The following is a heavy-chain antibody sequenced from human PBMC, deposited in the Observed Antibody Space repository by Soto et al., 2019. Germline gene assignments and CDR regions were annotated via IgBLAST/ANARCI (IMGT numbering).Heavy chain of an antibody. CDR2: ISYDGSNK. CDR3: PKSRYLAGSIEYYYDY. Sequence: PGGSLRLSCAASGFTFSSYGMHWVRQAPGKGLEWVAVISYDGSNKYYADSVKGRFTISRDNSKNTLYLQMNSLRAEDTAVYYCPKSRYLAGSIEYYYDYWGQGTLVTVSS. V-gene: IGHV3-30*18. D-gene: IGHD3-10*01. J-gene: IGHJ4*02. CDR1: GFTFSSYG.